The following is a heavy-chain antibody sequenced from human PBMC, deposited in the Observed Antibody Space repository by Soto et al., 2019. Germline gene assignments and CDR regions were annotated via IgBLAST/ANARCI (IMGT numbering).Heavy chain of an antibody. Sequence: EPLSLTCAVYGGLLSESYWTWIRQPPGKGLEWIGEVNHVGGTNYNPSLKSRVTMSVDTSQNQFSLRLISVTAAGTAMYFCVRIRYQLPSSVLWLDPWGQGTPVTVSS. CDR3: VRIRYQLPSSVLWLDP. CDR2: VNHVGGT. CDR1: GGLLSESY. V-gene: IGHV4-34*01. D-gene: IGHD3-16*01. J-gene: IGHJ5*02.